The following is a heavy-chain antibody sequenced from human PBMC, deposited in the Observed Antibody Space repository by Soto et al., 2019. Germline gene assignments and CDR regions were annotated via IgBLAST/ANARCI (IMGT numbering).Heavy chain of an antibody. Sequence: EVQLVESGGGLVQPGGSLRLSCAASGFTFSSYAMSWVRQAPGKGLEWVSAISGSGGSTYYADSVKGRFTISRDNSKNTLYLQMNSLRAEDTAVYYCARSLGIAVAGGYWFDPWGQGTLVTVSS. CDR3: ARSLGIAVAGGYWFDP. D-gene: IGHD6-19*01. CDR1: GFTFSSYA. V-gene: IGHV3-23*04. J-gene: IGHJ5*02. CDR2: ISGSGGST.